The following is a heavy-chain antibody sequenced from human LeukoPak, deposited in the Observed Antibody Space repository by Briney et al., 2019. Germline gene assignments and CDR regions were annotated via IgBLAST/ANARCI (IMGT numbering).Heavy chain of an antibody. CDR3: ANGADFWSGYSHAFDI. Sequence: GGSLRLSCAASGFTFSSYAMSWVRQAPGKGLEWVSAISGSGGSTYYADSVKGRFTISRDNSKNTLYLQMNSLRAEDTAVYYCANGADFWSGYSHAFDIWGQGTMVTVSS. V-gene: IGHV3-23*01. CDR2: ISGSGGST. D-gene: IGHD3-3*01. J-gene: IGHJ3*02. CDR1: GFTFSSYA.